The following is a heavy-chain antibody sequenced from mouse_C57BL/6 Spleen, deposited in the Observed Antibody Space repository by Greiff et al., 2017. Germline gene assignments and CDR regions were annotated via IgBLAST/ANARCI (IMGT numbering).Heavy chain of an antibody. CDR3: VHYNYSPAFGD. V-gene: IGHV1-82*01. D-gene: IGHD2-12*01. CDR1: GYAFSSSW. J-gene: IGHJ2*01. Sequence: QVQLQQSGPDLVKPGASVTISCKASGYAFSSSWLNWVKQRPGKGLEWIGRIYPGDGDTNYNGKFKGKATLTADKSSSTTYMQLSGLTSEDSAFYFCVHYNYSPAFGDWGQGTTLTVAS. CDR2: IYPGDGDT.